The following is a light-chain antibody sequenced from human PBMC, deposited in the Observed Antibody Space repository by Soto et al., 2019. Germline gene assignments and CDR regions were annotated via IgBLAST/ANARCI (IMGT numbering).Light chain of an antibody. Sequence: QSVLTQPVSVSGSPGPSITISCTGTGSELGSYDLVSWYQQHPGKAPKFMIYDVSNRPSGVSNRFSGSKSGNTASLTISGLQAEDEADYYCCSYTTSNTRQIVFGTGTKVTVL. CDR2: DVS. CDR1: GSELGSYDL. V-gene: IGLV2-14*02. CDR3: CSYTTSNTRQIV. J-gene: IGLJ1*01.